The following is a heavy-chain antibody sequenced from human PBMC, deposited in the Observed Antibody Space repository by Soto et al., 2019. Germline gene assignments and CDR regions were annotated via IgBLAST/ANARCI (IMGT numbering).Heavy chain of an antibody. CDR1: EGTFSSYA. CDR2: IIPIFGTA. J-gene: IGHJ3*02. Sequence: GASVKVSCKASEGTFSSYAISWVRQAPGQGLEWMGGIIPIFGTANYAQKFQGRVTITADESTSTAYMELSSLRSEDTAVYYCARAGIVGARGAFDIWGQGTMVTVSS. CDR3: ARAGIVGARGAFDI. D-gene: IGHD1-26*01. V-gene: IGHV1-69*13.